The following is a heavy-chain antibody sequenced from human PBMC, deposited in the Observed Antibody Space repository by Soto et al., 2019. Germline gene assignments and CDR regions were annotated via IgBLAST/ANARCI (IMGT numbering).Heavy chain of an antibody. CDR2: IDPSDSYT. J-gene: IGHJ6*02. CDR3: ASNLETPNYYYYGMDV. Sequence: GGSLKISCKVSGYSFTSYWISWVRQMPGKGLEWMGRIDPSDSYTNYSPSFQGHVTISADKSISTAYLQWSSLKASDTAMYYCASNLETPNYYYYGMDVWGQGTTVTVAS. CDR1: GYSFTSYW. V-gene: IGHV5-10-1*01. D-gene: IGHD1-1*01.